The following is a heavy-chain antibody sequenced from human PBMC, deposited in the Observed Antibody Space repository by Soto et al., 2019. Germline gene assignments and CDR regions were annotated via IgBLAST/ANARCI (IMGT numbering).Heavy chain of an antibody. Sequence: QVQLVKSGAEVKKPGASVKVSCKNSGITFTNYYIHWVRQAPGQGFEVMGWICAYSGNTNYAQHLQGSVTMTTDTSATTTYLELRSLRSDDTAVHFCARGDTYYGKWYFNYWGQGTLVTVSS. CDR3: ARGDTYYGKWYFNY. J-gene: IGHJ4*02. CDR1: GITFTNYY. D-gene: IGHD3-3*01. V-gene: IGHV1-18*01. CDR2: ICAYSGNT.